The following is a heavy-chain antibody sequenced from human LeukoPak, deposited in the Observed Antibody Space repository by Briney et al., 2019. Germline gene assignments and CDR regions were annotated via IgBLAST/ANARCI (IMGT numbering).Heavy chain of an antibody. Sequence: PGGSLRLSCAASGFTFDDYAMHWVRQAPGKGLEWVSGISWNSGSIGYADSVKGRFTISRDNAKNSLYLQMNSLRAEDTALYYCARVSYPGVAAAPFGYWGQGTLVTVSS. CDR1: GFTFDDYA. CDR2: ISWNSGSI. D-gene: IGHD6-13*01. CDR3: ARVSYPGVAAAPFGY. V-gene: IGHV3-9*01. J-gene: IGHJ4*02.